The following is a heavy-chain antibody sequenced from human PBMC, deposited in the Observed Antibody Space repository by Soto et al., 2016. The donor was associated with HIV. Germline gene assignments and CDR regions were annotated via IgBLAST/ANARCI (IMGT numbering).Heavy chain of an antibody. CDR2: IRHDGST. D-gene: IGHD2-2*01. Sequence: QVQLHQWGAGLLKPSETLSLTCEVYGGSLSGFSWDWIRQPPGKGLEWIGEIRHDGSTNYKPSLKSRVAISLDTSKSQISLKLNSVSAADTAVYFCARRLRVFGPAIDKLDSFDIWARDNGHRLF. CDR3: ARRLRVFGPAIDKLDSFDI. J-gene: IGHJ3*02. CDR1: GGSLSGFS. V-gene: IGHV4-34*01.